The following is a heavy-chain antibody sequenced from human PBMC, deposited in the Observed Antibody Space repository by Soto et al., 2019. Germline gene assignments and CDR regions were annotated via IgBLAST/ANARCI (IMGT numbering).Heavy chain of an antibody. D-gene: IGHD6-13*01. CDR2: INTNGVNR. J-gene: IGHJ5*01. CDR3: TKDWQHDS. Sequence: EVQLLQSGGGLVQPGGSLRLSCAASGSTFSNYAMSWVRQAPGKGLECVSTINTNGVNRHYADSVKGRFSVSRDNSKNTLSLQMNSLRAEDTAVYYCTKDWQHDSWGQGTRVTVSS. V-gene: IGHV3-23*01. CDR1: GSTFSNYA.